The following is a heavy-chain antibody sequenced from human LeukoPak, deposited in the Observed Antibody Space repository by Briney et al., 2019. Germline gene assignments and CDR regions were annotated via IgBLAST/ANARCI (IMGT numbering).Heavy chain of an antibody. CDR1: GFTFSSYA. J-gene: IGHJ6*02. Sequence: GRSLRLSCAASGFTFSSYAMHWVRQAPGKGLERVAVISYDGSNKYYADSVKGRFTISRDNSKNTLYLQMNSLRAEDTAVYYCARLLAVAGTEGYYYYGMDVWGQGTTVTVSS. CDR2: ISYDGSNK. D-gene: IGHD6-19*01. V-gene: IGHV3-30-3*01. CDR3: ARLLAVAGTEGYYYYGMDV.